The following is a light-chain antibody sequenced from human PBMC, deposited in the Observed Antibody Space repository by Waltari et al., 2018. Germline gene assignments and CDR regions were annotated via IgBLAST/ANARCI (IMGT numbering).Light chain of an antibody. J-gene: IGKJ2*01. CDR2: RVS. Sequence: DVVMTQSPLSLPVTLGQPASISCKSSESLVHRDGNTHLNGCQQRPGQSPRRLIYRVSNRDSGVPDRFSGSGSGTDFTLKISRVEAEDIGVYYCMQGTHWPYTFGQGTKLDIK. CDR1: ESLVHRDGNTH. V-gene: IGKV2-30*02. CDR3: MQGTHWPYT.